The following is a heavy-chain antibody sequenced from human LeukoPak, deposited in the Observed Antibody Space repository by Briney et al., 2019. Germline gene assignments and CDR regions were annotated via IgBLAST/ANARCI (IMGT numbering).Heavy chain of an antibody. D-gene: IGHD6-13*01. CDR2: LYHSDSI. CDR1: GYSISSGYY. CDR3: ARQHDSYHYYYVDV. V-gene: IGHV4-38-2*01. J-gene: IGHJ6*03. Sequence: SETLSLTRAVSGYSISSGYYWIWIRQPPGKRLEWIGSLYHSDSIYYNPSLESRVTMSVDTSKNQFSLKLSFVTAADTAVYYCARQHDSYHYYYVDVWGKGTTVTVSS.